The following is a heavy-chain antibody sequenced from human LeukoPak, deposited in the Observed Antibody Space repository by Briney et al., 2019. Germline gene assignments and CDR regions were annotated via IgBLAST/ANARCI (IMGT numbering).Heavy chain of an antibody. V-gene: IGHV3-30*03. D-gene: IGHD3-22*01. Sequence: GGSLRLSCAASGFTFSSYAMHWVRQAPGKGPEWVAAISYDGNTKYYVDSVKGRFAISRDNSKNTLYLQMSSLSAEDTAVYYCARDELSRYYDSSGYWTLDYWGQGTLVTVSS. CDR1: GFTFSSYA. CDR2: ISYDGNTK. CDR3: ARDELSRYYDSSGYWTLDY. J-gene: IGHJ4*02.